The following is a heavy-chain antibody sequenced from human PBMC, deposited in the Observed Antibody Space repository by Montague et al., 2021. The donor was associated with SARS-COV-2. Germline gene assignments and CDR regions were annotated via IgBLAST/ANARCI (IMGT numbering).Heavy chain of an antibody. V-gene: IGHV6-1*01. D-gene: IGHD6-13*01. J-gene: IGHJ4*02. CDR3: VRGIGAAGSYDY. CDR2: TYYRSMWKS. CDR1: EDSVSSNSAT. Sequence: CAISEDSVSSNSATWNWIRQSPSRGLEWLGRTYYRSMWKSDYARSVKSRIAINPDTSKNQFSLQLSSVTPEDTALYYCVRGIGAAGSYDYWGQGTLVTVSS.